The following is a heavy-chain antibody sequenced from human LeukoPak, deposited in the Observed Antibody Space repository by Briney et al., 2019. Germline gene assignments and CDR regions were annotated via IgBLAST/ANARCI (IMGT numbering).Heavy chain of an antibody. J-gene: IGHJ4*02. CDR1: GFTFSSYA. CDR2: ISDSGVST. V-gene: IGHV3-23*01. Sequence: GGSLRLSCAASGFTFSSYAMSWVRQAPGEGLEWVSAISDSGVSTYYADSVKGRFTISRDNSKNTLYLQMNSLRAEDTAVYYCAKDLGRITGFDLDYWGQGTLVTVSS. CDR3: AKDLGRITGFDLDY. D-gene: IGHD3-10*01.